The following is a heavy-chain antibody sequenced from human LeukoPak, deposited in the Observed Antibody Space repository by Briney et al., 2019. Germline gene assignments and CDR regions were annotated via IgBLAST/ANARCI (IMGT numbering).Heavy chain of an antibody. Sequence: GGSLRLSCEASGFTFSDYDMHWVRQATGKGLEWVSAIGTAGDTYYTGSVKGRFTISRENAKNSLYLQMNSLRAGDTAVYYCARVAKERVGGVYYFDCWGQGSLVTVSS. V-gene: IGHV3-13*01. CDR1: GFTFSDYD. CDR3: ARVAKERVGGVYYFDC. J-gene: IGHJ4*02. CDR2: IGTAGDT. D-gene: IGHD1-1*01.